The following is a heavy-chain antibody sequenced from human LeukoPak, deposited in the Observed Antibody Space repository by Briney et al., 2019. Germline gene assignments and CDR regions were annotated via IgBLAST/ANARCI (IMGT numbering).Heavy chain of an antibody. CDR1: GFTFSSYA. D-gene: IGHD6-19*01. J-gene: IGHJ4*01. CDR3: AKKGSYSSGWYGGHYFDS. V-gene: IGHV3-23*01. Sequence: GGFLRLSCEASGFTFSSYALSWVRQAPGKGLEWVAAIGGDNSTYYTGSVRGRFTISRDNSKNTVYLQMSSLRVEDTAVYYCAKKGSYSSGWYGGHYFDSWGQGTLVTVSS. CDR2: IGGDNST.